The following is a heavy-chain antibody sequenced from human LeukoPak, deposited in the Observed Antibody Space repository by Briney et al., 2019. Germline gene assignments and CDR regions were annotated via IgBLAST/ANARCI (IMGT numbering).Heavy chain of an antibody. CDR2: MSPNSGNT. V-gene: IGHV1-8*03. CDR1: GYTFTSYD. D-gene: IGHD3-3*01. J-gene: IGHJ5*02. CDR3: ARGQKITIFGVVIIGGNWFDP. Sequence: GASVKVSCKASGYTFTSYDINWVRQATGQGVEWVGWMSPNSGNTGYAQKFQGRVTITRNTSISTAYMELSSLRSEDTAVYYCARGQKITIFGVVIIGGNWFDPWGQGTLVTVSS.